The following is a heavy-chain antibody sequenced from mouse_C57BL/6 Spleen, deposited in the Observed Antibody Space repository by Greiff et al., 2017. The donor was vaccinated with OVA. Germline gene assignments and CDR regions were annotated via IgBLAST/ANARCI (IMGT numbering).Heavy chain of an antibody. J-gene: IGHJ4*01. V-gene: IGHV10-3*01. Sequence: EVQVVESGGGLVQPKGSLKLSCAASGFTFNTYAMHWVRQAPGKGLEWVARIRSKSSNYATYYADSVKDRFTISRDDSQSMLYLQMYNLKTEDTAMDYCVREDGIDYGNYVGAMDYWGQGTSVTVSS. D-gene: IGHD2-1*01. CDR1: GFTFNTYA. CDR3: VREDGIDYGNYVGAMDY. CDR2: IRSKSSNYAT.